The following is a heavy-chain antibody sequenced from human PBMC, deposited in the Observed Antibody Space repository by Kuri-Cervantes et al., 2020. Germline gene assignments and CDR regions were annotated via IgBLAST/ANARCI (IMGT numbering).Heavy chain of an antibody. V-gene: IGHV3-30-3*01. J-gene: IGHJ4*02. D-gene: IGHD3-16*02. CDR3: IRDYLGH. CDR1: GFTFSSYA. Sequence: GESLKISCAASGFTFSSYAMHWVRQAPGKGLEWVAVISYDGSNKYYADSVKGRFTIPRDNSKNTLYLQMNSLRAEDTGLYYCIRDYLGHWGQGTLVTVSS. CDR2: ISYDGSNK.